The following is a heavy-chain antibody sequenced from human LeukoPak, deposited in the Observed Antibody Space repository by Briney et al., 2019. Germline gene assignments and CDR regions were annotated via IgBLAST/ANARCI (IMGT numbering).Heavy chain of an antibody. J-gene: IGHJ4*02. Sequence: GGSLRLSCAASGFTFSSYGMSWVRQAPGKGLQWVSAISGDGKDRDYPDSVKGRFTISRDNSKNTLYLQMNSLRAEDTAVYYCAKTPAAGTSYYHYWGQGTLVTVSS. V-gene: IGHV3-23*01. CDR1: GFTFSSYG. CDR3: AKTPAAGTSYYHY. D-gene: IGHD6-13*01. CDR2: ISGDGKDR.